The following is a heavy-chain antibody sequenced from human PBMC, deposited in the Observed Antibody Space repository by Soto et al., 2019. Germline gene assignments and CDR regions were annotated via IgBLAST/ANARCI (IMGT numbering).Heavy chain of an antibody. Sequence: SETLSLTCAVSGYSISSGYFWGWIRQPPGKGLEWIGNIYHTVGTYYTPSLRGRVTISVDTSKSQFSLKLSSVTAADTAVYYCARMTSTGYHIQYWGQGTLVTVSS. CDR3: ARMTSTGYHIQY. CDR2: IYHTVGT. J-gene: IGHJ4*02. D-gene: IGHD2-21*02. CDR1: GYSISSGYF. V-gene: IGHV4-38-2*01.